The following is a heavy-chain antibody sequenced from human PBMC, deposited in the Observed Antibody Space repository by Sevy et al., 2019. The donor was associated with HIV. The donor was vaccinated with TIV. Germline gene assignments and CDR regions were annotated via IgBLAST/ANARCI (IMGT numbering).Heavy chain of an antibody. D-gene: IGHD6-19*01. Sequence: GGSLRLSCAASGFSISGCGMHWVRQAPGKGLEWVAVIWYDGTNKEYADSVKGRFTISRDNSKNTLYLQMNSLRAEDTAVYYCAREDIRVAGIGYYFHSWGQGTLVTVSS. J-gene: IGHJ4*02. CDR1: GFSISGCG. CDR3: AREDIRVAGIGYYFHS. CDR2: IWYDGTNK. V-gene: IGHV3-33*01.